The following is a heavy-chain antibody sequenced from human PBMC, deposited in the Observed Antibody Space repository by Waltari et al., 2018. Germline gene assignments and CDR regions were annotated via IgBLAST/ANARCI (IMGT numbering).Heavy chain of an antibody. CDR2: INPNSGDT. Sequence: QVHLVQSGAEVKKPGASVKVSCKASGYTFTGYYIQWGRRAPGQGLEWMGRINPNSGDTNYAQKFQGRVTLTRDTSINTAYMELSSLKSDDTAVYYCARDLGSDYGNRDYWGQGTLVTVPS. J-gene: IGHJ4*02. D-gene: IGHD4-17*01. CDR1: GYTFTGYY. CDR3: ARDLGSDYGNRDY. V-gene: IGHV1-2*06.